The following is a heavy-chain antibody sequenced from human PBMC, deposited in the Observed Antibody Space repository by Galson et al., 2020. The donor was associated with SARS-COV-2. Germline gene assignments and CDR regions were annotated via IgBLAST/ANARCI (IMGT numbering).Heavy chain of an antibody. CDR1: GFTFRSYA. CDR2: ITGSGDST. CDR3: AKDLLNDRGTYYVPLDY. D-gene: IGHD1-26*01. Sequence: GGSLRLSCAASGFTFRSYAMSWVRQAPGKGLEWVSAITGSGDSTYYADSVKGRFTISRDNSKNTVFLQMNSLRADDTAVYYCAKDLLNDRGTYYVPLDYWGQGTLVTVSS. V-gene: IGHV3-23*01. J-gene: IGHJ4*02.